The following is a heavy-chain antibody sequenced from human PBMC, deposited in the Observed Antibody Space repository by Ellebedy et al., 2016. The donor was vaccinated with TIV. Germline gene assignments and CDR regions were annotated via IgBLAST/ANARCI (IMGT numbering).Heavy chain of an antibody. CDR1: GYTSITYG. CDR3: ARGGLEGGTVVNLLGYFDY. J-gene: IGHJ4*02. V-gene: IGHV1-69*10. D-gene: IGHD4-23*01. CDR2: FDPEDGET. Sequence: ASVKVSCKASGYTSITYGFSWVQQAPGKGREWMGGFDPEDGETIYAQKFQGRVTITADKSTSTAYMELSSLRSEDTAVYYCARGGLEGGTVVNLLGYFDYWGQGTLVTVSS.